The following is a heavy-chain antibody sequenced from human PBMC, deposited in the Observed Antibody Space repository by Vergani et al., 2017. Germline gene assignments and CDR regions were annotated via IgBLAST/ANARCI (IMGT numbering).Heavy chain of an antibody. D-gene: IGHD4-11*01. J-gene: IGHJ6*03. CDR3: ARAKKATTGWGYYYYYYMDV. Sequence: QVQLVQSGAEAKKPGSSVKVSCKASGGTFSSYAISWVRQAPGQGLEWMGGIIPIFGTANYAQKFQGRVTITADESTSTAYMELSSLRSEDTAVYYCARAKKATTGWGYYYYYYMDVWGKGTTVTVSS. CDR2: IIPIFGTA. V-gene: IGHV1-69*01. CDR1: GGTFSSYA.